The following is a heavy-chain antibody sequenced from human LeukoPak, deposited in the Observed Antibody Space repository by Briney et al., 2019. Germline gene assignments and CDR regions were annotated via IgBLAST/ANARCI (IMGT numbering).Heavy chain of an antibody. CDR2: IRYGGNT. Sequence: PSQTLSLTCTVSGGSISSGDYYWGWIRQHPGKGLEWIGYIRYGGNTYYNPTLKSRGMISVDTSENQLSLRLISVTAADTAVYYCARSDSRGYHYVYWGQGTLVTVSS. CDR3: ARSDSRGYHYVY. CDR1: GGSISSGDYY. J-gene: IGHJ4*02. D-gene: IGHD3-22*01. V-gene: IGHV4-31*03.